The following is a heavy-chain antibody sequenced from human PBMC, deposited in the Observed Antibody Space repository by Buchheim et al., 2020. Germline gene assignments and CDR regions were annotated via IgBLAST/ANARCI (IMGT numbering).Heavy chain of an antibody. CDR2: INHSGRT. Sequence: QVQLQQWGAGLLKPSETLSLTCAVYGGSFSGYYWSWIRQPPGKGLEWIGEINHSGRTNYNPSLKRRATRPVDTSKNQFSLKLSSVTAADTAVYYCARVWRGACDYWGQGTL. CDR3: ARVWRGACDY. J-gene: IGHJ4*02. CDR1: GGSFSGYY. V-gene: IGHV4-34*01. D-gene: IGHD1-1*01.